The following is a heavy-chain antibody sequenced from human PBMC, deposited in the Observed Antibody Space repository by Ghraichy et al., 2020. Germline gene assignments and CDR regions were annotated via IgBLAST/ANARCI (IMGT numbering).Heavy chain of an antibody. D-gene: IGHD6-13*01. J-gene: IGHJ6*01. Sequence: GESLNISCKGSGYSFASNWIGWVRQMPGKGLEWMGIIYPGDSDATYSPSFQGQVTISADKFIRTAYLQLTSLKASDTAMYYCARQLLAGKGYYYGMDVWGQGTTVTVSS. CDR1: GYSFASNW. CDR2: IYPGDSDA. V-gene: IGHV5-51*01. CDR3: ARQLLAGKGYYYGMDV.